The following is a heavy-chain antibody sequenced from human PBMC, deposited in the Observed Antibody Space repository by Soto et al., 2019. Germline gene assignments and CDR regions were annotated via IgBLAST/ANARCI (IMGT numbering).Heavy chain of an antibody. D-gene: IGHD6-19*01. CDR3: AKDHLGGAVADSFDY. CDR2: VTSGGTTT. CDR1: GFTFNGYA. V-gene: IGHV3-23*01. Sequence: EVHLLESGGGLVQPGGSLRLSCTASGFTFNGYAMNWVRQAPGKGLEWVSAVTSGGTTTYYADSVKGRFTISRDNSRSTVYLQMNRRGVEDTAIYYCAKDHLGGAVADSFDYWGRGTLVTVSS. J-gene: IGHJ4*02.